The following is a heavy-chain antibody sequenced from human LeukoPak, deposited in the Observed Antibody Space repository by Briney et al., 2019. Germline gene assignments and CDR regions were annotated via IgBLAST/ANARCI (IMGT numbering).Heavy chain of an antibody. Sequence: GGSLRLSCAASGFTFDDYGMSWVRQAPGKGLEWVSGINWNGGSTGYADSVKGRFTISRDNAKNSLYLQMNSLRAEDTALYYCARDDVWDMTTVNSYYFDYWGQGTLVTVSS. CDR1: GFTFDDYG. CDR3: ARDDVWDMTTVNSYYFDY. CDR2: INWNGGST. J-gene: IGHJ4*02. V-gene: IGHV3-20*04. D-gene: IGHD4-17*01.